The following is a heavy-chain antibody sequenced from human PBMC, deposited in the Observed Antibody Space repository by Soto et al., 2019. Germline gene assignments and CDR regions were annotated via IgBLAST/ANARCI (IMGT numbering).Heavy chain of an antibody. Sequence: QPGGSLRLSCAASGFTVSTKYMSWVRQAPGKGLEWVSVIYSGGSTFYADSVRGRFTISRDNSKNTVNLQMNSLRAEDTAVYYCARDPWAADSWGQGTLVTV. CDR2: IYSGGST. CDR1: GFTVSTKY. J-gene: IGHJ4*02. CDR3: ARDPWAADS. V-gene: IGHV3-66*01. D-gene: IGHD3-16*01.